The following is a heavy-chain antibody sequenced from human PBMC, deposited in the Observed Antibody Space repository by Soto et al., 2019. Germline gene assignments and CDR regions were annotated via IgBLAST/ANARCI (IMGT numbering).Heavy chain of an antibody. D-gene: IGHD6-13*01. CDR2: INHSGST. V-gene: IGHV4-34*01. CDR1: GGSFSGYY. J-gene: IGHJ1*01. CDR3: AREYISAAAGY. Sequence: QVQLQQWGAGLLKPSETLSLTCAVYGGSFSGYYWSWIRQPPGKGLEWIGEINHSGSTNYNPSLKSRVTISVDTSNNQFSLKLSSVTAADTAVYYCAREYISAAAGYWGQGNLVTVSS.